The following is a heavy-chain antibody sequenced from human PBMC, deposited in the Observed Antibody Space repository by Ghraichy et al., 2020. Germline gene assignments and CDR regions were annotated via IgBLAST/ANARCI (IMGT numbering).Heavy chain of an antibody. D-gene: IGHD3-10*01. CDR3: ARDGGLLWFGAAQNWFDP. J-gene: IGHJ5*02. Sequence: SETLSLTCTVSGGSISSGDYYWSWIRQPPGKGLEWIGYIYYSGSTYYNPSLKSRVTISVDTSKNQFSLKLSSVTAADTAVYYCARDGGLLWFGAAQNWFDPWGQGTLVTVSS. CDR2: IYYSGST. CDR1: GGSISSGDYY. V-gene: IGHV4-30-4*01.